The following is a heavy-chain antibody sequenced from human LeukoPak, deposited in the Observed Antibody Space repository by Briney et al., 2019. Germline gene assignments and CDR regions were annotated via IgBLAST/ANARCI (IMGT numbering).Heavy chain of an antibody. Sequence: SETLSLTCTVSGGAISSYYWSWTRQPPGKGLEWIGYIYYSGSTNYNPSLKSRVTISVDTSKNQFSLKLSSVTAADTAVYYCARAVAVAGIGFDYWGQGTLVTVSS. CDR3: ARAVAVAGIGFDY. CDR2: IYYSGST. V-gene: IGHV4-59*01. CDR1: GGAISSYY. J-gene: IGHJ4*02. D-gene: IGHD6-19*01.